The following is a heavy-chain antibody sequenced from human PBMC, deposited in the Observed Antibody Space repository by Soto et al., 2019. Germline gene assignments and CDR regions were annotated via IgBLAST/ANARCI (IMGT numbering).Heavy chain of an antibody. D-gene: IGHD5-18*01. Sequence: GASVKVSCKASGYTFTGYYMHWVRQAPGQGLEWMGWINPNSGGTNYAQEFQGRVTMTRDTSISTAYMELSRLRSDDTAVYYCARDPRVDTAMDFWGQGTLVTVSS. CDR1: GYTFTGYY. CDR2: INPNSGGT. V-gene: IGHV1-2*02. J-gene: IGHJ4*02. CDR3: ARDPRVDTAMDF.